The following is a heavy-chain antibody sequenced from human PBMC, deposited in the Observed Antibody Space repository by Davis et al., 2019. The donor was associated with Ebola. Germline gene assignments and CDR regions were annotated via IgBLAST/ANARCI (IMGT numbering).Heavy chain of an antibody. CDR1: GFIFSSYA. Sequence: GESLKISCAASGFIFSSYAMSWVRQAPGKGLEWVSAISGSGGSTYYADSVKGRFTISRDNAKNTLYLQMNSLRAEDTAVYYCARGLGYCSGGSCYYYYGMDVWGQGTTVTVSS. D-gene: IGHD2-15*01. CDR3: ARGLGYCSGGSCYYYYGMDV. V-gene: IGHV3-23*01. CDR2: ISGSGGST. J-gene: IGHJ6*02.